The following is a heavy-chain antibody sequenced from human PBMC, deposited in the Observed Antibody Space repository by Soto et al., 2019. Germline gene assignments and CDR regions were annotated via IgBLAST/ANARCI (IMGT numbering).Heavy chain of an antibody. J-gene: IGHJ4*02. V-gene: IGHV4-34*01. CDR2: INHSGST. CDR3: ARGKKFGYCSSTSCQDFDY. Sequence: SETLSLTCAVYGGSFSGYYWSWIRQPPGKGLEWIGEINHSGSTNYNPSLKSRVTISVDTSKNQFSLKLSSVTAADTAVYYCARGKKFGYCSSTSCQDFDYWGQGTLVTVSS. D-gene: IGHD2-2*01. CDR1: GGSFSGYY.